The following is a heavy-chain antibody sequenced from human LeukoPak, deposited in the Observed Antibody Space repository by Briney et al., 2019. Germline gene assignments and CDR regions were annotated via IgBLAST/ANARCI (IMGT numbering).Heavy chain of an antibody. CDR3: ARADADY. Sequence: PGGSLRLSCVASGFTFNRFYMTWVQQAPGKGLEWVANIKEDGGEKYYVDSVKGRFTISRDNAKNSVYLQMNSLRVDDTAVYYCARADADYWGQGTLVTVSA. CDR1: GFTFNRFY. V-gene: IGHV3-7*01. CDR2: IKEDGGEK. J-gene: IGHJ4*02.